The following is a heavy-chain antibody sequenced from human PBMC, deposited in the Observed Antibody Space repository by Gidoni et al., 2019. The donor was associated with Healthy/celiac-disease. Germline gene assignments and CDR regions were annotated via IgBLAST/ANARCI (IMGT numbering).Heavy chain of an antibody. J-gene: IGHJ4*02. Sequence: QLQLQESGPGLVKPSETLSLTCTVSGCSISSSSYYWGWIRQPPGKGLEWIGSIYYSGSTYYNPSLKSRVTISVDTSKNQFSLKLSSVTAADTAVYYCARLGTSLDSSGLTLWGQGTLVTVSS. D-gene: IGHD3-22*01. CDR3: ARLGTSLDSSGLTL. V-gene: IGHV4-39*01. CDR2: IYYSGST. CDR1: GCSISSSSYY.